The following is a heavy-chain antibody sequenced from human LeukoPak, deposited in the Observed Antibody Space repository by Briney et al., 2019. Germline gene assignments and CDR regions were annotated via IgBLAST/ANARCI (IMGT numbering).Heavy chain of an antibody. CDR2: ISSSSSYI. V-gene: IGHV3-21*04. CDR1: GFTFSSYS. Sequence: GGSLRLSCAASGFTFSSYSMNWVRQAPGKGLEWVSSISSSSSYIYYADSVKGRFTISRDNAKNSLYLQMNSLRAEDTAVYYCARTPDMSQIRYYYMDAWGKGTTVTVAS. J-gene: IGHJ6*03. D-gene: IGHD1-14*01. CDR3: ARTPDMSQIRYYYMDA.